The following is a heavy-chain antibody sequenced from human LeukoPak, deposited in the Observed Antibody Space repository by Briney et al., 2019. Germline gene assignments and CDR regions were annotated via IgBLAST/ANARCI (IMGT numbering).Heavy chain of an antibody. CDR3: TSSSHSSIRFDY. CDR2: FYCGGAT. J-gene: IGHJ4*02. V-gene: IGHV3-53*01. D-gene: IGHD6-13*01. CDR1: GFTVSSNY. Sequence: PGGSLRLSCAASGFTVSSNYMSWVRQAPGKGLEWVSVFYCGGATYYADSVKGRFTISRDNSKNTLYLQMNSLRAEDTAVYYCTSSSHSSIRFDYRGQGTLDTVSS.